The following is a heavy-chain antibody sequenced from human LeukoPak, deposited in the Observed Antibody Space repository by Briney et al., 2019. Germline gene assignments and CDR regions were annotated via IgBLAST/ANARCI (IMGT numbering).Heavy chain of an antibody. J-gene: IGHJ5*01. CDR3: AKPISGGLAVTADWFAP. D-gene: IGHD6-19*01. V-gene: IGHV3-23*01. CDR2: INANSGTR. CDR1: GFAFSFFA. Sequence: PGGSLRLSCEASGFAFSFFAMSWLRQAPGKGLEWVSTINANSGTRSYAASVRGRFTISRDNSKNTLYLQLNTLRADETAVYYCAKPISGGLAVTADWFAPWGQGTLVVVSS.